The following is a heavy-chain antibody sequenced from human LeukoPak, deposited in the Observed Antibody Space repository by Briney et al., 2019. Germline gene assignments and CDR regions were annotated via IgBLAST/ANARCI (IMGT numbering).Heavy chain of an antibody. V-gene: IGHV3-23*01. CDR1: GFTLSSYA. Sequence: PGGSLRLSCAASGFTLSSYAMSWVRQAPGKGLEWVSAISVSGNTYHADSVKGRFTISRDNSKNTLYLQMNSLRAEDTAVYYCAKDRRESAFNTMVRGGIRIDAFDIWGQGTMVTVSS. J-gene: IGHJ3*02. CDR2: ISVSGNT. D-gene: IGHD3-10*01. CDR3: AKDRRESAFNTMVRGGIRIDAFDI.